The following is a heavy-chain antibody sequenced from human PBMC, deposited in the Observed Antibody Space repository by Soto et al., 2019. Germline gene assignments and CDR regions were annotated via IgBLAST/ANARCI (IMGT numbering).Heavy chain of an antibody. V-gene: IGHV3-23*01. D-gene: IGHD3-22*01. CDR3: AKTCYEGSGYFPGPNDY. Sequence: EVQLLESGGGLVQPGGSLRLSCAASGFTFGAYAMSWVRQAPGKGLEWVSGVNGGGESTYYADSVKGRFTISRDNSKDTLYLQMNSLRAEDTGVYYCAKTCYEGSGYFPGPNDYLGQGTLVPVTS. CDR2: VNGGGEST. CDR1: GFTFGAYA. J-gene: IGHJ4*02.